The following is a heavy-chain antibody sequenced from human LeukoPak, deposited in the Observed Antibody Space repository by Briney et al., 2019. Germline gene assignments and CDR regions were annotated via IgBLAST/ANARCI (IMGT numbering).Heavy chain of an antibody. J-gene: IGHJ5*02. D-gene: IGHD1-1*01. CDR3: ARENGWFDP. CDR2: IDPSDGGT. V-gene: IGHV1-46*01. Sequence: GASVKVSCKASGYTFTTYYMHWVRQAPGQGLEWMGIIDPSDGGTTYAQKFQGRVTMTRDTSTSTVYMELSSLRSDDTAVYYCARENGWFDPWGQGTLVTVSS. CDR1: GYTFTTYY.